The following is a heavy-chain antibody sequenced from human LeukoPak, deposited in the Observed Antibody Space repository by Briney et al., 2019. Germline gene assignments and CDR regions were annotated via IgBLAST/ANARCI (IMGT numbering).Heavy chain of an antibody. CDR1: GFTFSSYW. D-gene: IGHD1-7*01. Sequence: GGSLRLSCAASGFTFSSYWMSWVRQAPGKGLEWVANIKQDGSEKYYADSVKGRFTISRDNAKNSLYLQMNSLRAEDTAVYYCAKGSNWNYLNWFDPWGQGTLVTVSS. V-gene: IGHV3-7*01. CDR2: IKQDGSEK. J-gene: IGHJ5*02. CDR3: AKGSNWNYLNWFDP.